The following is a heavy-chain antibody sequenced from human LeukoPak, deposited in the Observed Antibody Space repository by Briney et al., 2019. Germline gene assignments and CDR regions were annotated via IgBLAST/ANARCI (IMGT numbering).Heavy chain of an antibody. J-gene: IGHJ6*03. V-gene: IGHV4-59*01. D-gene: IGHD3-3*01. CDR2: IYYSGST. CDR3: ARARARRSGYYVPGQEPYYYYYMDV. CDR1: GGSISSYY. Sequence: PSETLSLTCTVSGGSISSYYWSWIRQPPGKGLEWIGYIYYSGSTNYNPSLKSRVTISVDTSKNQFSLKLSSVTAADTAVYYCARARARRSGYYVPGQEPYYYYYMDVWGKGTTVTVSS.